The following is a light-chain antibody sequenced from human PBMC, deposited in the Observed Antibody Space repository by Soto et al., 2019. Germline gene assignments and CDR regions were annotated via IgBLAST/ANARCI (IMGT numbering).Light chain of an antibody. Sequence: EIVLTQSPGTLSLSPGEGATLSCRASQSVTSSYLAWYQQKPGQAPRLLIYGASSRAIDIPHRFSGSGSGTDFTLTIKRLEPEDFAVYYCQQYGSSPRTFGQGTKVKIK. V-gene: IGKV3-20*01. CDR3: QQYGSSPRT. CDR2: GAS. CDR1: QSVTSSY. J-gene: IGKJ1*01.